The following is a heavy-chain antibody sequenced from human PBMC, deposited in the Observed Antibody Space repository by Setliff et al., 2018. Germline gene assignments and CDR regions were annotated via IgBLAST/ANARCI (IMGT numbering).Heavy chain of an antibody. J-gene: IGHJ4*02. V-gene: IGHV3-9*01. D-gene: IGHD6-25*01. CDR3: ARGNSGGDY. Sequence: GGSLRLSCAASGFTFDDYAMHWVRQAPGKGLEWVSGISWNSGSIGYADSVKGRFTIPRDNAKNTLYLQMNSLRAEDTAVYYCARGNSGGDYWGQGTLVTVSS. CDR2: ISWNSGSI. CDR1: GFTFDDYA.